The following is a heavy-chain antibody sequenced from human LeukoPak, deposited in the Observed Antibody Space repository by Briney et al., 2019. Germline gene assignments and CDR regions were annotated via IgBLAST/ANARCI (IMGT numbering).Heavy chain of an antibody. Sequence: PGGSLRLSCAASGFTFSTYGMHWVRQAPGKGLEWVAFTRYDGINKYYADSVKGRFTISRDNSKNTLYLQMNSLRAEDTAVYYCAKDLNGRHRNYFDYWGQGTLVTVSS. CDR3: AKDLNGRHRNYFDY. CDR1: GFTFSTYG. CDR2: TRYDGINK. D-gene: IGHD1-1*01. V-gene: IGHV3-30*02. J-gene: IGHJ4*02.